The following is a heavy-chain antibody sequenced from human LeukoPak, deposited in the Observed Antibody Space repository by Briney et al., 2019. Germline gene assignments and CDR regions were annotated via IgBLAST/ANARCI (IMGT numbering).Heavy chain of an antibody. V-gene: IGHV1-8*01. Sequence: ASVKVSCKASGYTFTSYDINWVRQATGQGLEWMGWMNPDSGNTGYAQKFQGRVTITSNTSISTAYMELSSLRSEDTAVYYCARGGDIVVVPAAMSGGYYFDYWGQGTLVTVSS. CDR2: MNPDSGNT. CDR1: GYTFTSYD. D-gene: IGHD2-2*01. CDR3: ARGGDIVVVPAAMSGGYYFDY. J-gene: IGHJ4*02.